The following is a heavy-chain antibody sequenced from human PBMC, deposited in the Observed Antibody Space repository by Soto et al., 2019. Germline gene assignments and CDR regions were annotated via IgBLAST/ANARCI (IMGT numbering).Heavy chain of an antibody. CDR1: GYTFTGYY. Sequence: ASVKVSCKASGYTFTGYYMHWVRQAPGQGLEWMGWINPNSGGTNYAQKFQGWVTMTRDTSISTAYMELSRLRSDDTAVYYCVVVAANDAFDIWAKGQWSPSPQ. V-gene: IGHV1-2*04. CDR2: INPNSGGT. D-gene: IGHD2-15*01. CDR3: VVVAANDAFDI. J-gene: IGHJ3*02.